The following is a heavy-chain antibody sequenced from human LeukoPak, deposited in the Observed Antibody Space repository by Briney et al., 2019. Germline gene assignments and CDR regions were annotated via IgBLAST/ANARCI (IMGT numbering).Heavy chain of an antibody. V-gene: IGHV3-49*04. D-gene: IGHD6-19*01. CDR2: IRSKPYVGTP. J-gene: IGHJ4*02. Sequence: GGSLRLSCTASGFTFGDYAMSWVRQAPGKGLEWLSFIRSKPYVGTPEYAASVKGRFTVSRDDSKSIAYLQMNSLKTEDTAVYYCSSGSGWYSPDYWGQGTLVTVSS. CDR3: SSGSGWYSPDY. CDR1: GFTFGDYA.